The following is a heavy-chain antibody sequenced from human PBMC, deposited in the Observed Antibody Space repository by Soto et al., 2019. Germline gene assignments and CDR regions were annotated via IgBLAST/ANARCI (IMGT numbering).Heavy chain of an antibody. CDR2: INSGSTSV. D-gene: IGHD1-26*01. CDR3: TSSASPDAY. Sequence: EVQLVESGGGLVQPGGSLRLSCVASGFDFNSYSMNWVRQAPGKGLEWISYINSGSTSVFYADSVKGRFTISRDNAKNSLYLQMNSLRPEDTAVYYCTSSASPDAYWGQGTLVTVSS. J-gene: IGHJ4*02. V-gene: IGHV3-48*01. CDR1: GFDFNSYS.